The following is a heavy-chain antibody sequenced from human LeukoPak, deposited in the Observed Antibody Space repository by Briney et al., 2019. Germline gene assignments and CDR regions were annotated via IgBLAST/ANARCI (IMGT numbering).Heavy chain of an antibody. CDR3: ARGSGTMVRGVIVYYYGMDV. V-gene: IGHV4-34*01. CDR1: GGTFSGYY. CDR2: INHSGST. J-gene: IGHJ6*04. D-gene: IGHD3-10*01. Sequence: SETLSLTCAVYGGTFSGYYWSWIRQPPGKGLEWIGEINHSGSTNYNPSLKSRVTISVDTSKSQFSLKLSSVTAADTAVYYCARGSGTMVRGVIVYYYGMDVWGKGTTVTVSS.